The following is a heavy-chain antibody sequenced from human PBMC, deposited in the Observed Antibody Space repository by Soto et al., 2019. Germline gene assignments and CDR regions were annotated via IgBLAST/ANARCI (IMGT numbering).Heavy chain of an antibody. CDR3: ARETYYDILTGPPFIDY. D-gene: IGHD3-9*01. Sequence: SETLSLTCTVSGGSISSYYWSWIRQPPGKGLEWIGYMYNTGSTIYNPSLKSRVTISVDTSKNQFSLKLSSVTAADTAVYYCARETYYDILTGPPFIDYWGQGTLVTVSS. CDR2: MYNTGST. CDR1: GGSISSYY. J-gene: IGHJ4*02. V-gene: IGHV4-4*08.